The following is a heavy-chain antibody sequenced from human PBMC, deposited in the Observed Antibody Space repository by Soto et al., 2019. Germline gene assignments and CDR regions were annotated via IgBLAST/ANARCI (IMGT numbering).Heavy chain of an antibody. Sequence: QVQLVQSGAEEKKPGASVKVSCKASGYTFTNYAMHWLRQAPGQRLEWMGWINAGNGNTKYSQKFQGRVTITRDTSASTAYIELSSLRSEDTAVYYCARGVPLWFDPWGQGTLVTVSS. CDR1: GYTFTNYA. J-gene: IGHJ5*02. V-gene: IGHV1-3*05. D-gene: IGHD3-10*01. CDR3: ARGVPLWFDP. CDR2: INAGNGNT.